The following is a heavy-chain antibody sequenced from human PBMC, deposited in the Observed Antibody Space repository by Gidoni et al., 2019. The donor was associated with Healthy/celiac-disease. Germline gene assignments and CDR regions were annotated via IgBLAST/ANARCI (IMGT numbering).Heavy chain of an antibody. V-gene: IGHV3-23*01. D-gene: IGHD2-15*01. Sequence: EVQLLESGGGLVQPGGSLRLSCAASGFTFSSYAMRWVRQAPGKGLEWVSAISGSGGSTYYADSVKGRFTISRDNSKNTLYLQMNSLRAEDTAVYYCAKDERGEGVVVVVAATRATFDYWGQGTLVTVSS. CDR3: AKDERGEGVVVVVAATRATFDY. CDR2: ISGSGGST. J-gene: IGHJ4*02. CDR1: GFTFSSYA.